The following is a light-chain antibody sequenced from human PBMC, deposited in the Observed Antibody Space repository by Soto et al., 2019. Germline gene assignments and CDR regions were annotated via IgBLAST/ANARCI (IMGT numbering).Light chain of an antibody. J-gene: IGKJ1*01. CDR3: QQYGSSGT. V-gene: IGKV3-20*01. CDR1: QSVSNNY. CDR2: GAS. Sequence: SALTLSPGALSLFRGDRAPLSCMARQSVSNNYLAWDQQKTGQAPRLLIYGASNRATGIPDRFSGSGSGTDFTLTISRLEPEDFAVYYCQQYGSSGTFGQGTKVDIK.